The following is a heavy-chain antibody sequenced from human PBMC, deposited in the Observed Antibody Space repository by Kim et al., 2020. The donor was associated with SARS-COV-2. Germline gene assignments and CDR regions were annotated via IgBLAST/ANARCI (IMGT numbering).Heavy chain of an antibody. CDR3: ARGLGFAAPVDF. CDR1: GDTFTRFP. V-gene: IGHV1-3*01. J-gene: IGHJ4*02. CDR2: NTAGDGKT. Sequence: ASVKVSCKGSGDTFTRFPIHWVRQAPGQRLEWMAWNTAGDGKTQYSQRFHDRVTITRDTSATIVYMELNSLKFEDTAVYYCARGLGFAAPVDFWGQGTQVTVSS. D-gene: IGHD6-13*01.